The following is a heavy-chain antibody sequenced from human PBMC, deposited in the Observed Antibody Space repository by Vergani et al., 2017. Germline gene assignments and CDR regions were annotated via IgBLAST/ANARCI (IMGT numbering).Heavy chain of an antibody. V-gene: IGHV4-61*02. Sequence: QVQLTESGPGVVRPSQTLSLTCSVSGDSISNGPYYWTWIRQPAGKGLEWLGRIYRSGSTNYNPSLQSRVTISMDSSKNQFSLRLTSVTAADTAVYYCARAQTRSHYSSDSIWVDPLGPGTLVTVSS. CDR2: IYRSGST. CDR1: GDSISNGPYY. D-gene: IGHD3-10*01. J-gene: IGHJ5*02. CDR3: ARAQTRSHYSSDSIWVDP.